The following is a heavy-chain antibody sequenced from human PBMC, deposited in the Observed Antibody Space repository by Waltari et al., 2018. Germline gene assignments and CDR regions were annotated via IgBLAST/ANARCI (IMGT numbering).Heavy chain of an antibody. V-gene: IGHV3-23*01. CDR1: GFTFSSYA. Sequence: EVQLLESGGGLVQPGGSLRLHCSASGFTFSSYAMSWVRQAPGKGLEWVSAISGSGGSTYYADAVKGRFTISRDNSKNTLYLQMNSLRAEDTAVYYCAKFYSLAAAGTEFIDYWGQGTLVTVSS. D-gene: IGHD6-13*01. CDR3: AKFYSLAAAGTEFIDY. J-gene: IGHJ4*02. CDR2: ISGSGGST.